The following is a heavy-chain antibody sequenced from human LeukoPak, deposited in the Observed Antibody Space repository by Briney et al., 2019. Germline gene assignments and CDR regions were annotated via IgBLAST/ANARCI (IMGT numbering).Heavy chain of an antibody. CDR2: INPNSGGT. Sequence: ASVKVSCKASGYTFTGYYMHWVRQAPGQGLEWMGWINPNSGGTNYAQKFQGRVTMTKDTSISTAYMELSRLRSDDTAVYYCAREGLGATYYFDYWGQGTLVTVSS. J-gene: IGHJ4*02. V-gene: IGHV1-2*02. D-gene: IGHD1-26*01. CDR3: AREGLGATYYFDY. CDR1: GYTFTGYY.